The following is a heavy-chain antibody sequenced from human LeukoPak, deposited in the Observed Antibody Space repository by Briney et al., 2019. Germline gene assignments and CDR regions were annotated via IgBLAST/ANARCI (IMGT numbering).Heavy chain of an antibody. J-gene: IGHJ4*02. D-gene: IGHD5-12*01. Sequence: ASVKVSCKASGYTFTGYYMHWVRQAPGQGLEWMGWINPNSGGTNYAQKFQGRVTITADESTSTAYMELSSLRSEDTAVYYCAQSEDIVATMGFDYWGQGTLVTVSS. CDR3: AQSEDIVATMGFDY. CDR2: INPNSGGT. CDR1: GYTFTGYY. V-gene: IGHV1-2*02.